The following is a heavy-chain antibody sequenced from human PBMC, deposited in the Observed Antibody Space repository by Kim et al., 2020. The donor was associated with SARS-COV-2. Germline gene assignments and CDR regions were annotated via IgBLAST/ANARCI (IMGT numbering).Heavy chain of an antibody. Sequence: SYNPSLRSRVTISVDTSKNQFSLKLSSVTAADTAVYYCARAGAVAGHFDYWGQGTLVTVSS. CDR3: ARAGAVAGHFDY. J-gene: IGHJ4*02. D-gene: IGHD6-19*01. V-gene: IGHV4-30-2*04.